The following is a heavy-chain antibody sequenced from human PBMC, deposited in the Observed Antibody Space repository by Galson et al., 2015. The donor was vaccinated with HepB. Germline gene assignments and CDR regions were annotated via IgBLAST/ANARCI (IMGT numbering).Heavy chain of an antibody. V-gene: IGHV3-7*03. Sequence: SLRLSCAASGFTFSSYWMSWVRQAPGKGLEWVAHIKQDGSEKYYVDSVKGRFTISRDNAKNSLYLQMNSLRAEDTAVYYCARDVETTVTPAGAGYWGQGTLVTVSS. CDR1: GFTFSSYW. D-gene: IGHD4-17*01. CDR2: IKQDGSEK. CDR3: ARDVETTVTPAGAGY. J-gene: IGHJ4*02.